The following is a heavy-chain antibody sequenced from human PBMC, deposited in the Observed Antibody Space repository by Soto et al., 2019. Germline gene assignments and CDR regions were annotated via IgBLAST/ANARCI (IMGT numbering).Heavy chain of an antibody. J-gene: IGHJ3*02. CDR1: VGSISSGDYY. D-gene: IGHD3-22*01. CDR3: ARETNYYDSSGYYPDAFDI. Sequence: TLSLTCTVSVGSISSGDYYWIWIRHPPGKGLEWIGYIYYSGSTYYNPSLKSRVTISVDTSKNQFSLKLSSVTAADTAVYYCARETNYYDSSGYYPDAFDIWGQGTMVTVSS. CDR2: IYYSGST. V-gene: IGHV4-30-4*01.